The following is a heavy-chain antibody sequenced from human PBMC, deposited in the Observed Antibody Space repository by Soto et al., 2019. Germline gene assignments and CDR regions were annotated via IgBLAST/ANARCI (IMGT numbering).Heavy chain of an antibody. V-gene: IGHV4-34*01. Sequence: SETLSLTCDVYGGSFSGYIWTWIRQTPGKGLQWIGQINHSGSANYNPSLKSRVTISIDTSNKHLSLHLSSVTAADTAVYYCARQKVSRFYGEVDFFDYWGLGTLVTVSS. D-gene: IGHD4-17*01. CDR3: ARQKVSRFYGEVDFFDY. CDR1: GGSFSGYI. CDR2: INHSGSA. J-gene: IGHJ4*02.